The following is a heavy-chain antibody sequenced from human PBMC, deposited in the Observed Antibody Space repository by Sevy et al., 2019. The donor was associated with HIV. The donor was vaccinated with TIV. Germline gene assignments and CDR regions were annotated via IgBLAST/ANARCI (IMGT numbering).Heavy chain of an antibody. V-gene: IGHV3-33*01. CDR2: IWYDGSNK. D-gene: IGHD3-22*01. J-gene: IGHJ6*02. CDR3: AREYDSSGYYYGYYYYYYGMDV. Sequence: GGSLRLSCAASGFTFSSYGMHWVRQAPGKGLEWVAVIWYDGSNKYYADSVKGRFTIYRDNSKNTMYLQMNSLRAEDTAVYYCAREYDSSGYYYGYYYYYYGMDVWGQGTTGTVSS. CDR1: GFTFSSYG.